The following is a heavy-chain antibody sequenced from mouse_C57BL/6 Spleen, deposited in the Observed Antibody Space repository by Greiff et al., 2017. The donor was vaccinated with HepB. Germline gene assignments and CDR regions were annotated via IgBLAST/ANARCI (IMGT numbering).Heavy chain of an antibody. J-gene: IGHJ4*01. CDR1: GYTFTGYW. CDR2: ILPGSGST. CDR3: ARRFYDGYYDAMDY. Sequence: QVQLQQSGAELMKPGASVKLSCKATGYTFTGYWIEWVKQRPGHGLEWIGEILPGSGSTNYNGKFKGKATFTADTSSNTAYMQLSSLTTEDSAIYYCARRFYDGYYDAMDYWGQGTSVTVSS. D-gene: IGHD2-3*01. V-gene: IGHV1-9*01.